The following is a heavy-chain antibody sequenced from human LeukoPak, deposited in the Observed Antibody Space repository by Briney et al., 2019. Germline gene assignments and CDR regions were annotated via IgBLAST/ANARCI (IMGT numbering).Heavy chain of an antibody. CDR2: IYPGDSDT. J-gene: IGHJ3*02. D-gene: IGHD3-10*01. CDR1: GYSFTSYW. CDR3: ARMYYGSVSYYNVPPGAFDI. Sequence: GESLKISCKGSGYSFTSYWIGWVRQMPGKGLEWMGIIYPGDSDTRYSPSFQGQVTISADKSISTAYLQWSSLKASDTAMYYCARMYYGSVSYYNVPPGAFDIWGQGTMVTVSS. V-gene: IGHV5-51*01.